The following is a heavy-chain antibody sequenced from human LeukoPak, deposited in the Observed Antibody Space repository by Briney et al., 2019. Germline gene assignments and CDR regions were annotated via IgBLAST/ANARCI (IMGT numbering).Heavy chain of an antibody. CDR3: ARGLRGYSYGYVPWELAHYMDV. V-gene: IGHV3-7*03. D-gene: IGHD5-18*01. J-gene: IGHJ6*03. CDR1: GFTFSHYW. Sequence: PGGSLRLSCAASGFTFSHYWMTWVRQAPGKGLEWVANINQIGSEYYVNSVKGRFTISRDNAKNSLYLQMNSLRAEDTAVYYCARGLRGYSYGYVPWELAHYMDVWGKGTTVTISS. CDR2: INQIGSE.